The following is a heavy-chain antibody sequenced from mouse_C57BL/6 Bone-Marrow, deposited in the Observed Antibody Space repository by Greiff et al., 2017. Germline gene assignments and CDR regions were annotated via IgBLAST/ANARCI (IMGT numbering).Heavy chain of an antibody. CDR3: ARGPTVVAYYAMDY. J-gene: IGHJ4*01. V-gene: IGHV1-69*01. CDR1: GYTFTSYW. Sequence: VQLSCKASGYTFTSYWMHWVKQRPGQGLEWIGEIDPSDSYTNYNQKFKGKSTLTVDKSSSTAYMQLSSLTSEDSAVYYCARGPTVVAYYAMDYWGQGTSVTVSS. CDR2: IDPSDSYT. D-gene: IGHD1-1*01.